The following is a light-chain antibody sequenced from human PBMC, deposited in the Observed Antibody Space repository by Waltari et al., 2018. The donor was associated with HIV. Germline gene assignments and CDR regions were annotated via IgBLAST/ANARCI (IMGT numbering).Light chain of an antibody. V-gene: IGLV4-69*01. J-gene: IGLJ3*02. Sequence: QLVLTQSPSASASLGASVKFTCTLSSGHSNYDIAWHQQQPEKGPRYLMKLNSDGSHSKGDGIPDRFSGSSSGAERYLTISSRQSEDEADYYCQTWDTGIRVFGGGTKLTVL. CDR2: LNSDGSH. CDR3: QTWDTGIRV. CDR1: SGHSNYD.